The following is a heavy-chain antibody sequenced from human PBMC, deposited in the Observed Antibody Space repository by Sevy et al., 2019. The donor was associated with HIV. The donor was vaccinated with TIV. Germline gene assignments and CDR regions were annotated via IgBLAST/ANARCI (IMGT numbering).Heavy chain of an antibody. V-gene: IGHV3-30*03. J-gene: IGHJ4*02. D-gene: IGHD1-26*01. CDR2: ISYDGSDI. Sequence: GGSLRLSCEVSGFTFSDYGMHWVRQAPGKGLEWLAVISYDGSDIYYPDSVEGRFTVSRDNSKNTLYLQMNSLRPEDTAVYYCSHGAGGSDWGGFDYWGQGTLVTVSS. CDR3: SHGAGGSDWGGFDY. CDR1: GFTFSDYG.